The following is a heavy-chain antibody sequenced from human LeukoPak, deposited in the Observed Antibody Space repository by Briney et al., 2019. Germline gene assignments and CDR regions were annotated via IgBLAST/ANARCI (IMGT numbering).Heavy chain of an antibody. J-gene: IGHJ4*02. D-gene: IGHD3-22*01. CDR1: GYTFTTYA. CDR3: ARDFGYYDSSGIGY. V-gene: IGHV7-4-1*02. Sequence: ASVKVSCKASGYTFTTYAMNWVRQAPGQGLQWMGWINTNTGNPTYAQGFTGRFVFSLDTSVSTAYLQISSLKAEDTAVYYCARDFGYYDSSGIGYWGQGTLVTVSS. CDR2: INTNTGNP.